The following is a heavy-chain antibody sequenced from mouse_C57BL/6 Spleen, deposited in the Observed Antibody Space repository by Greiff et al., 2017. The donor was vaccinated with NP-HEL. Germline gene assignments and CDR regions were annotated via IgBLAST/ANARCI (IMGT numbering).Heavy chain of an antibody. J-gene: IGHJ2*01. Sequence: VQLQQSGAELVKPGASVKMSCKASGYTFTSYWITWVKQRPGQGLEWIGDIYPGSGSTNYNEKFKSKATLTVDTSSSTAYMQLSSLTSEDSAVYYCARDYYGSSHYFDYWGQGTTRTVSS. CDR2: IYPGSGST. D-gene: IGHD1-1*01. V-gene: IGHV1-55*01. CDR3: ARDYYGSSHYFDY. CDR1: GYTFTSYW.